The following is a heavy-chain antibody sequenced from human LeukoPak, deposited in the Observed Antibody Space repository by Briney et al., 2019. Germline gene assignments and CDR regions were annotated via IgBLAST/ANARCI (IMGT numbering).Heavy chain of an antibody. J-gene: IGHJ4*02. V-gene: IGHV1-46*01. Sequence: AASVKVSCKASGYTLTSYYMHWVRQAPGQGLEWMGIINPSGGSTSYAQKFQGRVTMTRDTSTSTVYMELSSLRSEDTAVYYCARNGDIVVVVARFDYWGQGTLVTVSS. D-gene: IGHD2-15*01. CDR3: ARNGDIVVVVARFDY. CDR2: INPSGGST. CDR1: GYTLTSYY.